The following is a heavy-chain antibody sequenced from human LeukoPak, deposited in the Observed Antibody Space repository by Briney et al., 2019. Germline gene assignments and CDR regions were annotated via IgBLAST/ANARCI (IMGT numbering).Heavy chain of an antibody. CDR1: GYSFTNY. J-gene: IGHJ4*02. CDR3: ARAPPYSSGCRDY. D-gene: IGHD6-19*01. V-gene: IGHV1-46*01. Sequence: ASVKVSCKASGYSFTNYMHWVRQAPGQGLEWMGIIHSGGGSTTYAQKFQGRVTMTRDTSTSTVYMELRSLRSDDTAVYYCARAPPYSSGCRDYWGQGTLVTVSS. CDR2: IHSGGGST.